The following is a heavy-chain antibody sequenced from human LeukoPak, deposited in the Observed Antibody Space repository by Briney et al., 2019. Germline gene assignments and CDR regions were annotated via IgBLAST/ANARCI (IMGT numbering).Heavy chain of an antibody. CDR1: GFTFSSYW. CDR2: INSDGSST. Sequence: GGSLRLSCAASGFTFSSYWMYWVHQAPGKGLVWVSRINSDGSSTSYADSVKGRFAISRDNAENTLYVQMNSLRAEDTAVYYCARGGGNLPFDYWGQGTLVTVSS. D-gene: IGHD3-16*01. V-gene: IGHV3-74*01. J-gene: IGHJ4*02. CDR3: ARGGGNLPFDY.